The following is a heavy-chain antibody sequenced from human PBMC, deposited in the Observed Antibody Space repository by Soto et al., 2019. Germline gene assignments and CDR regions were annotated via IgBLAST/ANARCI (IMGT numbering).Heavy chain of an antibody. CDR2: ISGSGGST. D-gene: IGHD1-1*01. Sequence: GGSLRLSCAAAGFTFSIYAMSWVRQAPGKGLEWVSAISGSGGSTYYADSVKGRFTISRDNSKNTLYLQMNSLRAEDTAVYYCAKALNSRDDVQPFYYWGQGTLVTVSS. CDR3: AKALNSRDDVQPFYY. J-gene: IGHJ4*02. CDR1: GFTFSIYA. V-gene: IGHV3-23*01.